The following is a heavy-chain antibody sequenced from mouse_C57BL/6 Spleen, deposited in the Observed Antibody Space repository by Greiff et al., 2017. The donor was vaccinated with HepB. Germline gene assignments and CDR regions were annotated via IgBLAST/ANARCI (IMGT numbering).Heavy chain of an antibody. CDR3: ARSWHWYFDV. V-gene: IGHV1-69*01. Sequence: QVQLKESGAELVMPGASVKLSCKASGYTFTSYWMHWVKQRPGQGLEWIGEIDPSDSYTNYNQKFKGKSTLTVDKSSSTAYMQLSSLTSEDSAVYYWARSWHWYFDVWGTGTTVTVSS. CDR1: GYTFTSYW. CDR2: IDPSDSYT. J-gene: IGHJ1*03.